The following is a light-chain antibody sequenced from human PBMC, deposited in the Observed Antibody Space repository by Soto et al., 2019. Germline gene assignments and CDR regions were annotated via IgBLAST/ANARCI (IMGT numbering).Light chain of an antibody. J-gene: IGKJ4*01. CDR1: QMFNTNYLGVTRHY. CDR2: GAS. V-gene: IGKV3-20*01. Sequence: EIVLTQSPGTLSLSPGERATLYCRTSQMFNTNYLGVTRHYLAWYQQKPGQAPRLLIYGASSRATGIPDRFSGGGSVTDFTLTISRLEPEDFAVYYCQQYGSSPLTFGGGTRVEVK. CDR3: QQYGSSPLT.